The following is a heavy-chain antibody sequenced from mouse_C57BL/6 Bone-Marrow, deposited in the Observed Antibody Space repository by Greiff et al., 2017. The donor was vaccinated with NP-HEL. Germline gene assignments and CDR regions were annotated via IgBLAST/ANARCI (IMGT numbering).Heavy chain of an antibody. D-gene: IGHD2-5*01. V-gene: IGHV5-15*01. J-gene: IGHJ4*01. CDR1: GFTFSDYG. CDR3: ARSDYSNLYAMDY. Sequence: EVKLMESGGGLVQPGGSLKLSCAASGFTFSDYGMAWVRQAPRKGPAWVAFISNLAYSIYYADTVTGRFTISSENAKNTLYLERSSLRSEDTAMYYCARSDYSNLYAMDYGGQGTSVTVSS. CDR2: ISNLAYSI.